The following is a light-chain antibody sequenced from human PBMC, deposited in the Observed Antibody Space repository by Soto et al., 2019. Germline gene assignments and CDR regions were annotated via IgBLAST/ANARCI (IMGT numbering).Light chain of an antibody. V-gene: IGKV3-11*01. Sequence: EIVLTQSPATLSLSPGERATLSCRASQSVSSYLAWYQQKPGQAPRLLIYDASNKATGIPARFSGSGSGTDFTLNFSCLEDEEFAVWYRQQRSNWPRTFDQGTKLEIK. CDR3: QQRSNWPRT. CDR1: QSVSSY. J-gene: IGKJ2*01. CDR2: DAS.